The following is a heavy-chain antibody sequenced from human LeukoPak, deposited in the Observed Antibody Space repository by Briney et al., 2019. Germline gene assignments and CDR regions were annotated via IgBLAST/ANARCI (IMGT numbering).Heavy chain of an antibody. D-gene: IGHD3-22*01. CDR1: GDSISSYY. J-gene: IGHJ4*02. V-gene: IGHV4-59*01. CDR2: IYYRGSN. CDR3: ARDLGYYDSSGYFDY. Sequence: PSETLSLTCTVSGDSISSYYWSWIRQPPGKGLEWIGYIYYRGSNNYNPSLKSRVTISVDTSKNQFSLKLSSVTAADTAVYYCARDLGYYDSSGYFDYWGQGTLVTVSS.